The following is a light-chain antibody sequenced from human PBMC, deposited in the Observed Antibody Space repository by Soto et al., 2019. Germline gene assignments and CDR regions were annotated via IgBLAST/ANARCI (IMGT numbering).Light chain of an antibody. V-gene: IGLV4-69*01. CDR1: SGHSSYA. J-gene: IGLJ2*01. CDR3: QTWGTGV. CDR2: LNSDGSH. Sequence: QPLLTQSPSASASLGASVKLTCTLSSGHSSYAIAWHQQQPEKGPRYLMKLNSDGSHSKGDGIPDRFSGSSSGAERYLTISSLQSEDEADYYCQTWGTGVFGGGTQLTVL.